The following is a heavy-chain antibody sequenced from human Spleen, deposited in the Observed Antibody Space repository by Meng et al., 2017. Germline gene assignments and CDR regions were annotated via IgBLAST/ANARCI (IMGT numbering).Heavy chain of an antibody. J-gene: IGHJ4*02. V-gene: IGHV4-34*01. CDR3: ARGPTTMAHDFDY. Sequence: QVHLQQWRAGLLTPSDARSLPCVGSGGSFSDYYWSWIRQPPGKGLEWIGEINHSGSTNYNPSLESRATISVDTSQNNLSLKLSSVTAADSAVYYCARGPTTMAHDFDYWGQGTLVTVSS. CDR1: GGSFSDYY. CDR2: INHSGST. D-gene: IGHD4-11*01.